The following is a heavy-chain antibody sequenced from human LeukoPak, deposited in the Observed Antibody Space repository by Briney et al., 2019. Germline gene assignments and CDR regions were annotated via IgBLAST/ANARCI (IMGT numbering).Heavy chain of an antibody. CDR3: AREDDDWGPNTFDV. CDR1: GFTFSSYS. Sequence: GGSLRLSCAASGFTFSSYSMNCVRRAPGEGLEWVSYINSGSSYMYYPDSVKGRFTISRDNAKNSLYLQMDSLRDEDTAVYYCAREDDDWGPNTFDVWGQGTVVAVSS. CDR2: INSGSSYM. D-gene: IGHD7-27*01. J-gene: IGHJ3*01. V-gene: IGHV3-48*02.